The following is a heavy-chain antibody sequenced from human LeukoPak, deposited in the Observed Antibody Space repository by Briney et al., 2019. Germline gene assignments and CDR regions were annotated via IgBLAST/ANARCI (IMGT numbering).Heavy chain of an antibody. J-gene: IGHJ4*02. CDR1: GFTFDDYA. Sequence: GGSLRLSCAASGFTFDDYAMHWVRQAPGKGLEWVSGISWNSGSIGYADSVKGRFTISRDNSKNTLYLQMNSLRAEDTAVYYCAKEVVTTVVTPLDYWGQGTLVTVSS. D-gene: IGHD4-23*01. CDR3: AKEVVTTVVTPLDY. CDR2: ISWNSGSI. V-gene: IGHV3-9*01.